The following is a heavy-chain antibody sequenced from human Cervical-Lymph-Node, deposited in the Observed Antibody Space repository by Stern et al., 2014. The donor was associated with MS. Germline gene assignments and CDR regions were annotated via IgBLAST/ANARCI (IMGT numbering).Heavy chain of an antibody. J-gene: IGHJ4*02. D-gene: IGHD6-19*01. CDR2: IDSSGSN. CDR1: SGSFSSFA. Sequence: QVQLVQSGPGLVKPSETLSLTCTVSSGSFSSFAWSWIRQSAEKGLEWMGRIDSSGSNPSNPSFKSRVPMSIDTAKSQFSLKLSSVTAADTAKYHCVPAVAGQPFDYWGQGIPVTVSS. CDR3: VPAVAGQPFDY. V-gene: IGHV4-4*07.